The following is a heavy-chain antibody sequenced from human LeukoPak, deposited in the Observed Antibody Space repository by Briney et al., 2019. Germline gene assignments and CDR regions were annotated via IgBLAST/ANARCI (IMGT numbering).Heavy chain of an antibody. CDR1: GFTVSSNY. D-gene: IGHD5-12*01. CDR2: IYSGGST. Sequence: GGSLRLSCAASGFTVSSNYMSWVRQAPGKGLEWVSVIYSGGSTYYADSVKGRFTISRGNSKNTLYLQMNSLRAEDTAVYYCAKGYSGYDYPPPYYFDYRGQGTLVTVSS. J-gene: IGHJ4*02. V-gene: IGHV3-53*01. CDR3: AKGYSGYDYPPPYYFDY.